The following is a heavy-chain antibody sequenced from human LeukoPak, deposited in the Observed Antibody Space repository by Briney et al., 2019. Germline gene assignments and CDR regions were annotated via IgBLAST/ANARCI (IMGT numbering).Heavy chain of an antibody. CDR1: GFTFSHYG. V-gene: IGHV3-30*02. Sequence: GGSLRLSCEASGFTFSHYGMHWVRQAPGKGLEWMALIRSDGGNKYYTDSVKGRFTISRDNSKNTLYLQMNGLRVEDTAVYYCAKGLHSGSYLDALDIWGQGTMVTVFS. CDR2: IRSDGGNK. CDR3: AKGLHSGSYLDALDI. D-gene: IGHD1-26*01. J-gene: IGHJ3*02.